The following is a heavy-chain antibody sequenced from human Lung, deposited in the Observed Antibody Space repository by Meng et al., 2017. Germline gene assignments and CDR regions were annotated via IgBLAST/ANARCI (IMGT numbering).Heavy chain of an antibody. V-gene: IGHV7-4-1*02. CDR2: ISTNPGNP. CDR1: GYTFTTYT. J-gene: IGHJ5*02. Sequence: QVQLVQSGSESKKPGASVKVSCKASGYTFTTYTINWVRQAHGRGLEWMGWISTNPGNPTYVQGFTGRFVFSLDTSVSTAYLQISSLEAADTAVYYCARGGDFDPWGQGTLVTVSS. CDR3: ARGGDFDP. D-gene: IGHD2/OR15-2a*01.